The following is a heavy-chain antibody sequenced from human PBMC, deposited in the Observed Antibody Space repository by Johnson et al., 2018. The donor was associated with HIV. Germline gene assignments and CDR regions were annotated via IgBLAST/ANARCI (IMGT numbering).Heavy chain of an antibody. D-gene: IGHD1-26*01. J-gene: IGHJ3*02. CDR1: GFTVSSNY. CDR2: IYSGGST. V-gene: IGHV3-66*03. CDR3: AKTGVGATDAAFDI. Sequence: VQLVESGGGLIQPGGSLRLSCAASGFTVSSNYMSWVRQAPGKGLEWVSVIYSGGSTYYADSVKGRFTISRDNSKNTLYLEMKSLRAEDTAVYYCAKTGVGATDAAFDIWGQGTMVTVSS.